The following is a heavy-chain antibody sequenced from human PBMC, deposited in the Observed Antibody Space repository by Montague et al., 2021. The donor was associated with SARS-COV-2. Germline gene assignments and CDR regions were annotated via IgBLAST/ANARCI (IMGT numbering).Heavy chain of an antibody. J-gene: IGHJ2*01. D-gene: IGHD5-24*01. CDR3: ARDGYNAHQNYWYFDL. V-gene: IGHV4-59*12. CDR2: IYYSGST. Sequence: SETLSLTCTVSGASISTYYWSWIRQPPGKGLEWIGYIYYSGSTNYSPSLKSRVTISVDTSKSQFSLKLSSVTAADTAVYYCARDGYNAHQNYWYFDLWGRGTLVTVSS. CDR1: GASISTYY.